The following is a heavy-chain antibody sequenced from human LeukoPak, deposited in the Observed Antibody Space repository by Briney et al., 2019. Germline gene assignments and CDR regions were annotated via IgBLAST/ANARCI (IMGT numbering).Heavy chain of an antibody. J-gene: IGHJ1*01. V-gene: IGHV3-23*01. CDR1: GFTFSSYS. CDR2: TSGSGGST. D-gene: IGHD3-22*01. Sequence: TGGSLRLSCAASGFTFSSYSMSWVRQAPGKGLEWVSATSGSGGSTYYADSVKGRFTISRDNSKNTLYLQMNSLRAEDTAVYYCAKDTYYYDSSGYYPPGTDFQHWGQGTLVTVSS. CDR3: AKDTYYYDSSGYYPPGTDFQH.